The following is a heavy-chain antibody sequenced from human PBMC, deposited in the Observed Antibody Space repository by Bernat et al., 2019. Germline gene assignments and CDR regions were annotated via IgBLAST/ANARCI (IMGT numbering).Heavy chain of an antibody. J-gene: IGHJ2*01. V-gene: IGHV3-23*01. Sequence: EMQLLESGGGLVQPGGSLRLSCAASGFNFKNFGMSWVRQAPGKGLEWVSPISSGGTTYYADSVKGRFTISRDNNNNTLYLQLNGLRVEDTAVYYCAKSSAWSHWYFDLWGRGTLVTVSS. D-gene: IGHD6-6*01. CDR2: ISSGGTT. CDR3: AKSSAWSHWYFDL. CDR1: GFNFKNFG.